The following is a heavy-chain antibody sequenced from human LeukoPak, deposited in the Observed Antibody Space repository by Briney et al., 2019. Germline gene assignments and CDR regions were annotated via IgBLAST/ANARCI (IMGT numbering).Heavy chain of an antibody. CDR3: ARVTRGGTFDI. Sequence: SETLSLTCTVSAGSITSYYWSWLRQPVGKGLEWIGRFYSSGSTNYNPSLKSRVTISVAKSKTQFSLKLTSVTAADSAVYYCARVTRGGTFDIWGQGTMVTVSS. V-gene: IGHV4-4*07. CDR2: FYSSGST. D-gene: IGHD2-2*01. CDR1: AGSITSYY. J-gene: IGHJ3*02.